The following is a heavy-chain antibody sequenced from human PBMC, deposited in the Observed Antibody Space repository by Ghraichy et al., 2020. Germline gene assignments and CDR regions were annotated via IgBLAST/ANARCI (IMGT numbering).Heavy chain of an antibody. V-gene: IGHV3-7*01. D-gene: IGHD2/OR15-2a*01. CDR1: GFTFSRYW. J-gene: IGHJ4*02. CDR2: IKQDGSA. Sequence: GGSLRLSCAASGFTFSRYWMGWVRQAPGKGLEWVANIKQDGSADYVDSVRGRFTISRDNAGSSLTLQMNSLRAEDTAVYYCARDTYYAADHWGQGTLVTVSS. CDR3: ARDTYYAADH.